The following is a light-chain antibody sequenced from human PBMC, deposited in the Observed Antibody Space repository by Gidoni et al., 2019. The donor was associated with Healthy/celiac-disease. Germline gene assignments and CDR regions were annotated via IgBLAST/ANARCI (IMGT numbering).Light chain of an antibody. Sequence: DIQMTQSQSSLSASVGDRVTITCQASQDISNYLNWYQQKPGKAPKLLIYDASNLETGVPSRLSGSGSGTDFTFTISSLQPEDIATYYCQQYDNLPLFTFGPGTKVDIK. CDR3: QQYDNLPLFT. V-gene: IGKV1-33*01. CDR1: QDISNY. J-gene: IGKJ3*01. CDR2: DAS.